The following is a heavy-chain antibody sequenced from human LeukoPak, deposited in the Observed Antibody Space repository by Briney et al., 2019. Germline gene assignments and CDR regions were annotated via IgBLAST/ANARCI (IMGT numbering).Heavy chain of an antibody. CDR1: GFTFSSYG. CDR3: ARFYGGSAFDI. J-gene: IGHJ3*02. V-gene: IGHV3-74*01. D-gene: IGHD3-16*01. CDR2: INSDGFSI. Sequence: PGGSLRLSCAASGFTFSSYGMHWVRQAPGKGLVWVSRINSDGFSITYADSVKGRFTISRDNAKNTLYLHMNSLRGEDMAVYYCARFYGGSAFDIWGQGTMVTVSS.